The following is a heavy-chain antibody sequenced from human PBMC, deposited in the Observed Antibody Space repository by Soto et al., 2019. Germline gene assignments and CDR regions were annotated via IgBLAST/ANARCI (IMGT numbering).Heavy chain of an antibody. CDR2: VYTDDSDT. V-gene: IGHV5-51*01. CDR1: GYVFSRKW. D-gene: IGHD1-26*01. Sequence: PGESLKITCKVSGYVFSRKWIAWVRQMPGKGLEWMGIVYTDDSDTRYSPSFQGQVTISADRSISTAFLQWSSLKASETAMYYWARLVGTNLFDYWGQGTLVTVSS. J-gene: IGHJ4*02. CDR3: ARLVGTNLFDY.